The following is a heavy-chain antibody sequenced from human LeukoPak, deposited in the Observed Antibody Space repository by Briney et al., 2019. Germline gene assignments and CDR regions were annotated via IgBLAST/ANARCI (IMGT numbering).Heavy chain of an antibody. CDR2: VFYGGMT. CDR1: AGSISTPY. V-gene: IGHV4-59*11. J-gene: IGHJ4*02. Sequence: PSETLSLTCSVSAGSISTPYWHWIRQSPGKGLEWIGFVFYGGMTNYNPSLKSRVTISLDTSKNQFSLKLTSVTAADTAVYYCASRTVFGVITPQYFHYWGQGTRVTVSS. D-gene: IGHD3-3*01. CDR3: ASRTVFGVITPQYFHY.